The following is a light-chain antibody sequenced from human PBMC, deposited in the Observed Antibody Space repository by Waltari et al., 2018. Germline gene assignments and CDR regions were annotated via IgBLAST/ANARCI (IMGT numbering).Light chain of an antibody. V-gene: IGKV1-5*03. CDR1: ASISSW. J-gene: IGKJ1*01. Sequence: WRASASISSWLAWYQQKPGKAPKLLIYKASSLESGVPSRFSGSGSGTEFTLTISSLQPDDFATYYCQQYNSYPRTFGQGTKVEIK. CDR3: QQYNSYPRT. CDR2: KAS.